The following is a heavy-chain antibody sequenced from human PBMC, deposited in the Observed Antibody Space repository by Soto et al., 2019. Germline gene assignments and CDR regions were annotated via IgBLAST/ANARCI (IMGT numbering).Heavy chain of an antibody. Sequence: QVQLVQSGAEVKKPGASVKVSCKASGYTFTSYGISWVRQAPGQGLEWMGWISAYNGNTNYAQKLQGRVTMTTDTPTSTADMELRSLRSDDTAVYYCARPIFGVVTEYYFDYWGQGTLVTVSS. D-gene: IGHD3-3*02. CDR3: ARPIFGVVTEYYFDY. V-gene: IGHV1-18*01. CDR1: GYTFTSYG. J-gene: IGHJ4*02. CDR2: ISAYNGNT.